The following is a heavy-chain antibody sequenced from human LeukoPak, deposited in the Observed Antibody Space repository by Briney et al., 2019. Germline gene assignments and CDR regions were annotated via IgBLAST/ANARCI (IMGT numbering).Heavy chain of an antibody. D-gene: IGHD1-7*01. V-gene: IGHV4-59*08. Sequence: SETLSLTCTVSGGSIRGYYWSWIRQPPGERLEWVGYIYYTGSTNYSPSLKSRVTMSVDTSKNQFSLRLSSVTAADTAVYYCARALPKLELNPPWFDPWGQGTLVTVSS. J-gene: IGHJ5*02. CDR1: GGSIRGYY. CDR2: IYYTGST. CDR3: ARALPKLELNPPWFDP.